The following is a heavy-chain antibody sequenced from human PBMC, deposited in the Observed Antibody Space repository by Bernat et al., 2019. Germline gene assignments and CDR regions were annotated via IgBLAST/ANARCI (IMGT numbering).Heavy chain of an antibody. J-gene: IGHJ4*02. CDR1: GFTFGDYA. V-gene: IGHV3-49*05. D-gene: IGHD3-3*01. CDR2: IRSKAYGGTT. Sequence: EVQLVESGGGLVKPGRSLRLSCTASGFTFGDYAMGWFRQVPGKGLEWVGFIRSKAYGGTTEYAASVKGRFTISRDDSKSIAYLQMNSLKTEDTAVYYCTRGRFLEWLSTPYYFDYWGQGTLVTVSS. CDR3: TRGRFLEWLSTPYYFDY.